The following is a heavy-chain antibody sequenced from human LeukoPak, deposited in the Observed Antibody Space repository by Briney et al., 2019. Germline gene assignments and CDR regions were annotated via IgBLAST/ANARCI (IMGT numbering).Heavy chain of an antibody. Sequence: PGGSLRLSCAASGFTFSNFAMSWVRQAPAKGLECVSSIDGGAGGAHYTDSVRGRFTISRDNSRNTLYLQMNSLRAEDRAVYYCAKDSYRANGRWDAFDIWGQGTTVTVSS. D-gene: IGHD4/OR15-4a*01. V-gene: IGHV3-23*01. CDR2: IDGGAGGA. J-gene: IGHJ3*02. CDR1: GFTFSNFA. CDR3: AKDSYRANGRWDAFDI.